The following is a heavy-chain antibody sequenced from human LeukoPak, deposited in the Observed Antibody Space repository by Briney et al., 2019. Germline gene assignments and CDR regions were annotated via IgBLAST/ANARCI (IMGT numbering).Heavy chain of an antibody. J-gene: IGHJ4*02. V-gene: IGHV1-2*02. D-gene: IGHD3-10*01. CDR1: GYTFTDYY. Sequence: ASVKVSCKASGYTFTDYYMHWVRQAPGQGLEWMGWVNPNSGGTNYAQNFQGRVTMTRDTSISTDYMELSRLTSDDTAVYYCARDPYGSGNYYFDYWGQGTLVTVSS. CDR2: VNPNSGGT. CDR3: ARDPYGSGNYYFDY.